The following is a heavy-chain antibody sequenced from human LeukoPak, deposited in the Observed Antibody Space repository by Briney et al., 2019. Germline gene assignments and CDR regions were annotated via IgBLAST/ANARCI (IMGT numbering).Heavy chain of an antibody. CDR1: GGSISSSSYY. CDR3: ARESYRTNGVCYRDFDY. D-gene: IGHD2-8*01. CDR2: IYYSGST. V-gene: IGHV4-39*07. J-gene: IGHJ4*02. Sequence: SETLSLTCTVSGGSISSSSYYWGWIRQPPGKGLEWIGSIYYSGSTYYNPSLKSRVTISVDTSKNQFSLKLSSVTAADTAVYYCARESYRTNGVCYRDFDYWGQGTLVTVSS.